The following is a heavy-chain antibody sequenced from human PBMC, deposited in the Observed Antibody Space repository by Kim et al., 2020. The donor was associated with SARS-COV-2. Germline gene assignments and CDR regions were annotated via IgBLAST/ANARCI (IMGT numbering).Heavy chain of an antibody. V-gene: IGHV4-31*03. CDR1: GGSISSGGYY. D-gene: IGHD6-6*01. J-gene: IGHJ5*02. CDR3: ARVGYYSSSDWFDP. CDR2: IYYSGST. Sequence: SETLSLTCTVSGGSISSGGYYWSWIRQHPGKGLEWIGYIYYSGSTYYNPSLKSRVTISVDTSKNQFSLKLSSVIAADTAVFYCARVGYYSSSDWFDPWGQGTLVTVSS.